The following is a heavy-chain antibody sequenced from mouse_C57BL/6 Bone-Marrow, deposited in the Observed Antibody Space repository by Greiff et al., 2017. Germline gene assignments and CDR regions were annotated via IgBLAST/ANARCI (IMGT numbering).Heavy chain of an antibody. Sequence: QVQLKESGAELVRPGASVTLSCKASGYTFTDYEMHWVKQTPVHGLEWIGAIDPETGGTAYNQKFKGKAILTADKSSSPAYMELRSLTSEDSAVYYCNGGLRRFAYWGQGTLVTVSA. CDR2: IDPETGGT. D-gene: IGHD2-4*01. V-gene: IGHV1-15*01. CDR1: GYTFTDYE. J-gene: IGHJ3*01. CDR3: NGGLRRFAY.